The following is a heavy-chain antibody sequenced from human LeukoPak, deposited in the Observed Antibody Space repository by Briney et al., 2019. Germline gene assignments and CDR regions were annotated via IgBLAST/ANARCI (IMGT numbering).Heavy chain of an antibody. J-gene: IGHJ3*02. D-gene: IGHD3-16*01. CDR1: GFTFSDYW. CDR3: ATEWGYAFDI. V-gene: IGHV3-7*01. CDR2: TKPDGSDK. Sequence: GGSLRLSCAASGFTFSDYWMSWVRQAPGKGLEWVANTKPDGSDKYYVDSVKGRFTISRDNAQNSLYLQMNSLRAEDTAVYFCATEWGYAFDIWGQGKMVTVSS.